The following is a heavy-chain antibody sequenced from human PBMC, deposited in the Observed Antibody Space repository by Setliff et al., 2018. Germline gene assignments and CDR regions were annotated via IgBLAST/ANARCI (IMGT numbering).Heavy chain of an antibody. J-gene: IGHJ4*02. CDR2: ISGYNGNT. Sequence: ASVKVSCKTSGYTFINYGLSWMRQAPGQGLEWMGWISGYNGNTDYAQNLQGRVTMTIDTSTSTAYMEQSTLRSDDTAVYYCARVPRLEWLLPTFDSWGQGTLVTVSS. CDR3: ARVPRLEWLLPTFDS. V-gene: IGHV1-18*01. D-gene: IGHD3-3*01. CDR1: GYTFINYG.